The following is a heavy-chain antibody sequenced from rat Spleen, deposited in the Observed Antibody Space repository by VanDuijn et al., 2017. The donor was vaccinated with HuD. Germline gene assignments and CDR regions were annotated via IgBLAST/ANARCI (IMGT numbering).Heavy chain of an antibody. V-gene: IGHV5-29*01. J-gene: IGHJ3*01. CDR2: ISYDGSST. CDR3: ARPDRVYAWFAY. CDR1: GFIFSRSA. Sequence: EVQLVESGGGLVQPGRSLKLSCAASGFIFSRSAMAWVRQAPTKGLEWVATISYDGSSTYYRDSVKGRYTISRDNARDTLYLQMDSLRSEDTATYYCARPDRVYAWFAYWGQGTLVTVSS. D-gene: IGHD1-4*01.